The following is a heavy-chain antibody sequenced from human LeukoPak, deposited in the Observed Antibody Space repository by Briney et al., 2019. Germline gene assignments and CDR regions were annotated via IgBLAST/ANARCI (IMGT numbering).Heavy chain of an antibody. D-gene: IGHD3-9*01. CDR1: GFTFSSYS. CDR2: ISSSSSYI. V-gene: IGHV3-21*01. Sequence: TGRSLRLSCAASGFTFSSYSMNWVRQAPGKGLEWVSSISSSSSYIYYADSVKGRFTISRDNAKNSLYLQMNSLRAEDTAVYYCARGLALDETGGFDYWGQGILVTVSS. CDR3: ARGLALDETGGFDY. J-gene: IGHJ4*02.